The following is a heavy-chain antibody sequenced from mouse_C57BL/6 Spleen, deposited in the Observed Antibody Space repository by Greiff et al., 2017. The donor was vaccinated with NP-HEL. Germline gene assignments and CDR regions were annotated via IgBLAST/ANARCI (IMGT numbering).Heavy chain of an antibody. D-gene: IGHD1-1*01. CDR3: ARNNYGSRTGYFDY. CDR1: GYTFTSYW. CDR2: IDPSDSYT. V-gene: IGHV1-50*01. J-gene: IGHJ2*01. Sequence: QVQLQQPGAELVKPGASVKLSCKASGYTFTSYWMQWVKQRPGQGLEWIGEIDPSDSYTNYNQKFKGKATLTVDTSSSTAYMQLSSLTSEDSAVYYCARNNYGSRTGYFDYWGQGTTLTVSS.